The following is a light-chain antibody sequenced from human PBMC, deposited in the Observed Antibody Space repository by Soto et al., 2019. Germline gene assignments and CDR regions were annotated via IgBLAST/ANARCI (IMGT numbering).Light chain of an antibody. CDR2: EVN. V-gene: IGLV2-14*01. Sequence: QSVLTQPASVSGSPGQSIAISCTGTNSDVGVYNYVSWYQQSPGKAPKLIIFEVNNRPSGVSNRFSGSKSGNTASLSISGLQPEDEADYYCSSYTINSTLVFGGGTQLTVL. CDR3: SSYTINSTLV. J-gene: IGLJ2*01. CDR1: NSDVGVYNY.